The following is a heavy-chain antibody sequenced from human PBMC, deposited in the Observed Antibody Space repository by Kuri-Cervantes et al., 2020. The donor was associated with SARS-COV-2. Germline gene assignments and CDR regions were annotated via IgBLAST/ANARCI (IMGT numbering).Heavy chain of an antibody. CDR3: AKGELLWFGEQQSGGMDV. Sequence: GESLKISCAASGFTFSSYWMHWVRQAPGKGLVWVSRINSDGSSTSYADSVKGRFTISRDNSKNTLYLQMNSLRAEDTAVYYCAKGELLWFGEQQSGGMDVWGQGTTVTASS. D-gene: IGHD3-10*01. CDR1: GFTFSSYW. CDR2: INSDGSST. V-gene: IGHV3-74*01. J-gene: IGHJ6*02.